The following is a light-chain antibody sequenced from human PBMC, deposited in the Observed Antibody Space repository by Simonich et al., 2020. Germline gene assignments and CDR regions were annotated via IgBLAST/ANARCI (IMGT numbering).Light chain of an antibody. J-gene: IGLJ3*02. CDR3: CSYAGSSTWV. CDR1: SRYVGSYNL. V-gene: IGLV2-23*01. CDR2: EGS. Sequence: QSALTQPASVSGSPGRAITISCTGTSRYVGSYNLVSWYQHHPGKAPKLMIYEGSKRPSGFSNRFAGAKSGNTASLTISGLQAEDEADYYCCSYAGSSTWVFGGGTKLTVL.